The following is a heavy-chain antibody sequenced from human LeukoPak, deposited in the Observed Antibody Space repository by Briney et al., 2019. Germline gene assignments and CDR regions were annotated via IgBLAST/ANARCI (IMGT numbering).Heavy chain of an antibody. J-gene: IGHJ4*02. CDR2: IYPGDPDT. CDR3: ASRSWQDGYSGKSSWAY. V-gene: IGHV5-51*01. D-gene: IGHD4-23*01. CDR1: GYSFTNYW. Sequence: GESLKISCKGSGYSFTNYWIGWVRQMPGKGLEWMGIIYPGDPDTKYSPSFQGQVTISADTSISTAYLQWSSLKASDTAMYYCASRSWQDGYSGKSSWAYWGQGTLVTVSS.